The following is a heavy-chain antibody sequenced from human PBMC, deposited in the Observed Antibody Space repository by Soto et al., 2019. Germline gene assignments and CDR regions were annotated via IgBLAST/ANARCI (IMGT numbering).Heavy chain of an antibody. CDR3: AKGDNLGPKTGYAFDP. D-gene: IGHD5-12*01. CDR2: TYFRSKWYN. J-gene: IGHJ5*02. Sequence: PTLSLTCAISGDSVSSNTASWNWIRQSPSRGLEWLGRTYFRSKWYNDYAVSVKSRIIINPDTSNNQFSLQLNSVTPEDTAVYFCAKGDNLGPKTGYAFDPWGQGIMVTVSS. CDR1: GDSVSSNTAS. V-gene: IGHV6-1*01.